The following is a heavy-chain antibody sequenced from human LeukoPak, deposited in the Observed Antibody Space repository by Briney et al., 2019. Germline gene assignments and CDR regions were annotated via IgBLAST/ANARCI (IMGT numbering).Heavy chain of an antibody. J-gene: IGHJ4*02. CDR3: AKDGTIGFWSEPYYFDY. CDR2: ISGSGGST. Sequence: PGGSLRLSCAASGFTFSSYAMSWVRQAPGKGLKWVSAISGSGGSTYYADSVKGRFTISRDNSKNTLYLQMNSLRAEDTAVYYCAKDGTIGFWSEPYYFDYWGQGTLVTVPS. CDR1: GFTFSSYA. D-gene: IGHD3-3*01. V-gene: IGHV3-23*01.